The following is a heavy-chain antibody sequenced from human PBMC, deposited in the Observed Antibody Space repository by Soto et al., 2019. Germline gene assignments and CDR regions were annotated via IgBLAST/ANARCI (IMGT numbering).Heavy chain of an antibody. D-gene: IGHD1-7*01. Sequence: SETLSLTCAVSGGSFTSNNWWTWVRQPPGQGLEWIGEIYRTGSTNYNPSLKSRVTISLDKSENQFSLKLTSLTAADTAVYYCASRDPGTSVDYWGQGTLVTVSS. CDR1: GGSFTSNNW. CDR3: ASRDPGTSVDY. CDR2: IYRTGST. J-gene: IGHJ4*02. V-gene: IGHV4-4*02.